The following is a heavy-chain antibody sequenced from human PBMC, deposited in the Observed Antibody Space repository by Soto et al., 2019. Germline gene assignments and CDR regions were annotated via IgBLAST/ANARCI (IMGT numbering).Heavy chain of an antibody. J-gene: IGHJ4*02. CDR2: ISGRTGYT. V-gene: IGHV3-11*06. CDR3: ARGGGAAADFDY. CDR1: GFTFSDYY. D-gene: IGHD6-13*01. Sequence: AGGSLRLSCAASGFTFSDYYISWIRQAPGKGLEWVSYISGRTGYTGYADSVKGRFTISRDNAKNSLYLQMSSLRVEDTAVYYCARGGGAAADFDYWGQGTLVTVSS.